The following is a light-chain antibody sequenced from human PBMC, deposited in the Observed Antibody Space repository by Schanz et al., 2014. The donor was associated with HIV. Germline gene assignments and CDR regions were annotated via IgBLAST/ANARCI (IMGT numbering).Light chain of an antibody. J-gene: IGLJ2*01. CDR1: SSDIGAYNY. Sequence: QSALTQPASVSGSPGQSITLSCTGSSSDIGAYNYVSWYQQHPDRAPKFMIYEVSKRPSGVPNRFSGSKSGNTASLTVSGLQAEDEADYYCSSYAGSNNLVFGGGTKLTVL. CDR3: SSYAGSNNLV. V-gene: IGLV2-8*01. CDR2: EVS.